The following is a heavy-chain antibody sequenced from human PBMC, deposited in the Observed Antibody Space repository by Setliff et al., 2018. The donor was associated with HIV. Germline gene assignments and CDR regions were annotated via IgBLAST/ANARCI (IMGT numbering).Heavy chain of an antibody. V-gene: IGHV3-7*01. CDR2: IKQDGREK. CDR3: ATSIHTRGAIDF. CDR1: GFTFSNYA. D-gene: IGHD1-26*01. J-gene: IGHJ4*02. Sequence: PGGSLRLSCAASGFTFSNYAMSWVRQAPGKGLEWVANIKQDGREKYYVDSVKGRFTISRDNAKNSLYLQMNSLRAEDTALYYCATSIHTRGAIDFWGQGTLVTVSS.